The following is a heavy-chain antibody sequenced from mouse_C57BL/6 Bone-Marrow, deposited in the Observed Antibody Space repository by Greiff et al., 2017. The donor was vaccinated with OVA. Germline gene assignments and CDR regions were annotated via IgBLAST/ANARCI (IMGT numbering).Heavy chain of an antibody. CDR1: GYTFTDYY. D-gene: IGHD2-1*01. CDR2: IYPGSGNT. CDR3: ARRNYYYFDY. V-gene: IGHV1-76*01. Sequence: VQLQESGAELVRPGASVKLSCKASGYTFTDYYINWVKQRPGQGLEWIARIYPGSGNTYYNEKFKGKATLTAEKSSSTAYMQLSSLTSEDSAVYFCARRNYYYFDYWGQGTTLTVSS. J-gene: IGHJ2*01.